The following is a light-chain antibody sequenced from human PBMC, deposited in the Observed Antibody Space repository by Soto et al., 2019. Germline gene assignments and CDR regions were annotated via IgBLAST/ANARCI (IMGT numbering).Light chain of an antibody. CDR1: QSVSSSY. CDR3: QQYGSSSLT. J-gene: IGKJ4*01. CDR2: GAS. V-gene: IGKV3-20*01. Sequence: EIMMSQSPATLCVTPGERATLSCRASQSVSSSYLAWYQQKPGQAPRLLIYGASSRATGIPDRFSGSGSGTDFTLTISRLEPEDFAVYYCQQYGSSSLTFGGGTMVDVK.